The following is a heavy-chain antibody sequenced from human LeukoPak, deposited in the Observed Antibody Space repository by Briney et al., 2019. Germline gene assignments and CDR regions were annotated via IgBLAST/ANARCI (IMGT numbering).Heavy chain of an antibody. CDR3: ARGPPRGKYYYMDV. V-gene: IGHV3-13*01. Sequence: PGGSLRLSCAASGFTFSSFDMHWVRQPTGQGLEWVSTIGTASDTYYPGSVEGRFTLSRDNAKSSLYLQMNNLTAGDTAVYYCARGPPRGKYYYMDVWGKGTTVTVSS. CDR1: GFTFSSFD. D-gene: IGHD1-1*01. CDR2: IGTASDT. J-gene: IGHJ6*03.